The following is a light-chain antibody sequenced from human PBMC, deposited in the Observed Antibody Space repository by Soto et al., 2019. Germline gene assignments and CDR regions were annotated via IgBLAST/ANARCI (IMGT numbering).Light chain of an antibody. CDR2: KVS. J-gene: IGLJ3*02. V-gene: IGLV2-8*01. CDR1: NSDVGTYNY. CDR3: SSHAGSNNLV. Sequence: QSVLAQPPSASGSPGQSVTITCTGTNSDVGTYNYVSWYQHHPGKAPKFLIYKVSRRPFGVPDRFSGSKSGNTASLTVSGLQAEDEADYYCSSHAGSNNLVFGGGTKVTVL.